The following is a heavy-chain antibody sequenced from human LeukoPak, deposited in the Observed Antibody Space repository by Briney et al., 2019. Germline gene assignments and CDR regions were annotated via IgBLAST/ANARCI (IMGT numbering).Heavy chain of an antibody. D-gene: IGHD2-15*01. CDR3: ARDEVVVAASPFYWYFGL. Sequence: GGSLRLSCAASGFTFSSYTINWVRQAPGKGLEWVSSISSSSSYIYYADSVKGRFTISRDNAKNSLYLQMNSLRAEDTAVYYCARDEVVVAASPFYWYFGLWGRGTLVTVSS. V-gene: IGHV3-21*01. CDR1: GFTFSSYT. J-gene: IGHJ2*01. CDR2: ISSSSSYI.